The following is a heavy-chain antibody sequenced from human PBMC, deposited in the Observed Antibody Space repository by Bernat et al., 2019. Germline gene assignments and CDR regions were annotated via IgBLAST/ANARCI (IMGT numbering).Heavy chain of an antibody. CDR3: ATLRFSGWYERDAFDI. D-gene: IGHD6-19*01. Sequence: QVQLVESGGGVVQPGRSLRLSCAASGFTFSSYAMHWVRQAPGKGREWVAVISYDGSNKYYADSVKGRFTISRDNSKNTLYLQMNSLRAEDTAVYYCATLRFSGWYERDAFDIWGQGTMVTVSS. V-gene: IGHV3-30*04. CDR2: ISYDGSNK. J-gene: IGHJ3*02. CDR1: GFTFSSYA.